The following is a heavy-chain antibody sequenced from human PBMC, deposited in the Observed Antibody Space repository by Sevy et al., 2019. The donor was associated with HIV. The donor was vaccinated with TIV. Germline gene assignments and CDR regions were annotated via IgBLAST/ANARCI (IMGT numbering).Heavy chain of an antibody. CDR3: ARYREWLATGWFDP. CDR1: GFTFSSYW. J-gene: IGHJ5*02. Sequence: GGSLRLSCAASGFTFSSYWMSWVRQAPGKGLEWVVNIKQDGSEKYYVDSVKGRFTISRDNAKNSLYLQMNSLRAEDTAVYYCARYREWLATGWFDPWGQGTLVTVSS. CDR2: IKQDGSEK. V-gene: IGHV3-7*01. D-gene: IGHD6-19*01.